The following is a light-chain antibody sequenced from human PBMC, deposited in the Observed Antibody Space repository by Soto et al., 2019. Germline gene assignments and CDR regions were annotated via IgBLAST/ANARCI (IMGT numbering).Light chain of an antibody. V-gene: IGLV3-21*04. Sequence: SYELTQPPSVSVAPGKTARITCGGNNIGSKSVHWYPQKSGQAPVLVIYYDSDRPSGIPERFSGSNSGNTATLTISRVEAGDEADYYCQVWDSSSDQHAVFGGGTQLTVL. CDR2: YDS. J-gene: IGLJ7*01. CDR1: NIGSKS. CDR3: QVWDSSSDQHAV.